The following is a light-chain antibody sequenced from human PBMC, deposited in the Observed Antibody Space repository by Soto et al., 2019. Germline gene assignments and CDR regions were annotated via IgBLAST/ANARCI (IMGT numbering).Light chain of an antibody. J-gene: IGKJ5*01. CDR1: QGVNRN. CDR2: AAS. Sequence: EIVMTQSPATLSASPGERATLSCRASQGVNRNLAWYQQKPGQAPRLLIYAASTRATGIPARFSGSTSGTEFTLTISSLQSEDFATYYCQQYYDWPPKITFGQGTRLEIK. CDR3: QQYYDWPPKIT. V-gene: IGKV3-15*01.